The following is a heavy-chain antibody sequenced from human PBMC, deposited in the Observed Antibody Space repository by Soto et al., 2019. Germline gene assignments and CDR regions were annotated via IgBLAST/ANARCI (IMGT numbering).Heavy chain of an antibody. J-gene: IGHJ4*02. CDR1: GFSVSDYS. CDR3: ATWAIAVGGEGF. CDR2: ISSTGDLI. V-gene: IGHV3-48*02. Sequence: GALRLSCRAFGFSVSDYSVNWVRQAPGKGLEWISYISSTGDLILYADSVKGRFTIARDIAKNSLYLQMDSLRDEDSAVYYCATWAIAVGGEGFWGPGTLVTVSS. D-gene: IGHD2-21*01.